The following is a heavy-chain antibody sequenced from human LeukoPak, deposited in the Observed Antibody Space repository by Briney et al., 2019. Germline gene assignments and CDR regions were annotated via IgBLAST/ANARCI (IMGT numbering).Heavy chain of an antibody. Sequence: PGGSLRLSCEASGFSFRNAWMHWVRQDPGKGLVWVSRIKGDGSVTVYADSVKGRFTISRDNAKNTLYLQMNSLRVEDTAVYYCARSDWFDPWGQGTLVTVSS. CDR2: IKGDGSVT. V-gene: IGHV3-74*01. CDR3: ARSDWFDP. J-gene: IGHJ5*02. D-gene: IGHD3-3*01. CDR1: GFSFRNAW.